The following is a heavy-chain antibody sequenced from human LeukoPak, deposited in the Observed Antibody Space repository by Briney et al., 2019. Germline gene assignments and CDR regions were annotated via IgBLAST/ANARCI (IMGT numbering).Heavy chain of an antibody. V-gene: IGHV3-23*01. CDR3: GKGRVSE. CDR2: IHADGVGT. J-gene: IGHJ4*02. D-gene: IGHD6-19*01. CDR1: GFPFNAQD. Sequence: PGGSLRLSCAASGFPFNAQDMRWVRQAPGKGLEWVSSIHADGVGTFYADSVRGRFTISRDNSKNTLDLQMNSLRGEDTAVYYCGKGRVSEWGQGTLVTVSS.